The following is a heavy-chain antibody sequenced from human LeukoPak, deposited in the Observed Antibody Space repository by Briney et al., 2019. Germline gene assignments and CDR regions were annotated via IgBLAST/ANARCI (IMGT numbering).Heavy chain of an antibody. CDR3: ARELKVGNTGYYLDY. V-gene: IGHV4-59*01. CDR1: GDSISKYY. Sequence: SKTLSLTCTVSGDSISKYYWSWIRQPPGKGLEWIGYIYYSGNTNYNPSLKSRVTMSLDTSKNQFSLKLTSVTAADTALYYCARELKVGNTGYYLDYWGQGTLVTVSP. CDR2: IYYSGNT. J-gene: IGHJ4*02. D-gene: IGHD2/OR15-2a*01.